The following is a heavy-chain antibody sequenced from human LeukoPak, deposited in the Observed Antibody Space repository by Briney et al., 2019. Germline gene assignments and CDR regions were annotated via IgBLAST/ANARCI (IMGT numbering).Heavy chain of an antibody. J-gene: IGHJ4*02. D-gene: IGHD4-17*01. CDR3: EKDGSTVTLHADY. CDR2: LSYDGSNR. Sequence: GRSLRLSCAASGFTFSGFGRHRFRQAPGKGREGGAVLSYDGSNRYYADSGKGRFTISRDNSKNTLYLQMNSLRPEDTAVYHCEKDGSTVTLHADYWGQGTLVTVSS. V-gene: IGHV3-30*18. CDR1: GFTFSGFG.